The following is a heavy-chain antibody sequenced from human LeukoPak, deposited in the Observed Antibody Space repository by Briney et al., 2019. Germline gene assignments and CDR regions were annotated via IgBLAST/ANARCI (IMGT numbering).Heavy chain of an antibody. J-gene: IGHJ5*02. D-gene: IGHD1-26*01. Sequence: ASVKVSCKASGYTFTSYGISWVRQAPRQGLEWMGWISAYNGNTNYAQKLQGRVTMTTDTSTSTAYMELRSLRSDDTAVYYCAWTQWEQPFDPWGQGTLVTVSS. CDR1: GYTFTSYG. CDR2: ISAYNGNT. CDR3: AWTQWEQPFDP. V-gene: IGHV1-18*01.